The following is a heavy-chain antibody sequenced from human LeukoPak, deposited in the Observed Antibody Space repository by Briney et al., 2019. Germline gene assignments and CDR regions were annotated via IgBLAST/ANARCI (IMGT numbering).Heavy chain of an antibody. Sequence: PGGALLLSCSASGFTVCNNYMNWVRQAPGKGLEWVSLIFSHGETSYADSVKGRFTISRDNSKNTLYLQMHGLRVEDTAVYYCARDPPAVSINTYAWGQGTLVTVSS. J-gene: IGHJ4*02. D-gene: IGHD2-8*01. V-gene: IGHV3-66*01. CDR1: GFTVCNNY. CDR2: IFSHGET. CDR3: ARDPPAVSINTYA.